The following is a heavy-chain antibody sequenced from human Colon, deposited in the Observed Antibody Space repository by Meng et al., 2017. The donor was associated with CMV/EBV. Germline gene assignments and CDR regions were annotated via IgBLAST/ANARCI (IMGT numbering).Heavy chain of an antibody. CDR3: AKVDSAMGRIYFDY. V-gene: IGHV3-30*02. D-gene: IGHD5-18*01. CDR2: IRYAGIDK. CDR1: GFTFSNFG. J-gene: IGHJ4*02. Sequence: GESLKISCAASGFTFSNFGMHWVRQTPGKGLEWVASIRYAGIDKFYADSVKGRFTISRDNSKNMLFLQMNSLRGDDTSVYYCAKVDSAMGRIYFDYWGQGTLVTVSS.